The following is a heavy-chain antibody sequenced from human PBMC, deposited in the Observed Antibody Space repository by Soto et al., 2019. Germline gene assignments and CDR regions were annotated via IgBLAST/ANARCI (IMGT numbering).Heavy chain of an antibody. J-gene: IGHJ4*02. CDR1: GYTFTSYY. V-gene: IGHV1-46*01. D-gene: IGHD1-26*01. Sequence: QVQLVQSGAEVKKPGASVKVSCKASGYTFTSYYMHWVRQAPGQGLEWMGIINPSGGSTSYAQKFQGRVTMTRDTSTSTVYMELSSLRSEDTAVYYCARGKWELGRVGGLPGNYWGQGTLVTVSS. CDR3: ARGKWELGRVGGLPGNY. CDR2: INPSGGST.